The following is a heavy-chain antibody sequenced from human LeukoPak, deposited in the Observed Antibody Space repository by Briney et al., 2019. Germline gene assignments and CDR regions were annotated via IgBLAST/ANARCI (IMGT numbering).Heavy chain of an antibody. V-gene: IGHV4-59*04. CDR1: GGSLSPHF. J-gene: IGHJ4*02. CDR2: IHYTGST. CDR3: AIDSGRYRVVY. Sequence: SETLSLTYTVSGGSLSPHFWTWIRQPPGKGLEWIGYIHYTGSTYYNPSLQSRVTMSVDTSKNQFSLKLTSVTAADTAVYYCAIDSGRYRVVYWGQGTLVTVSS. D-gene: IGHD1-26*01.